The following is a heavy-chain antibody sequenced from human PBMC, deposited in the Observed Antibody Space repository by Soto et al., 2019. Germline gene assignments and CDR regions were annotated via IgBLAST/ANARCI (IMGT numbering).Heavy chain of an antibody. CDR2: IYYSGST. CDR1: GGSISSYY. Sequence: SETLSLTCTVSGGSISSYYWSWIRQPPGKGLEWIGYIYYSGSTNYNPSLESRVTISVDTSKNQSSLKLSFVTAADTAVYYCARRPRGQQLTHWGQGTLVTVSS. D-gene: IGHD6-13*01. V-gene: IGHV4-59*01. CDR3: ARRPRGQQLTH. J-gene: IGHJ4*02.